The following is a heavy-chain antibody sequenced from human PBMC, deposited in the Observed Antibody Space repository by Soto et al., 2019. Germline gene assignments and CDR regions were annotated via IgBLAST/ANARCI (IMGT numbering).Heavy chain of an antibody. Sequence: GGSLRLSCAASGFTFSSYAMSWVRQAPGKGLEWVSSIGKSSGTFYTDSVKGRFTISRDSSKNTLYLQMNSLRVEDAAVYYCAKRDSSGLYYFHYWGQGTLVTVSS. V-gene: IGHV3-23*01. CDR2: IGKSSGT. J-gene: IGHJ4*02. CDR1: GFTFSSYA. CDR3: AKRDSSGLYYFHY. D-gene: IGHD6-19*01.